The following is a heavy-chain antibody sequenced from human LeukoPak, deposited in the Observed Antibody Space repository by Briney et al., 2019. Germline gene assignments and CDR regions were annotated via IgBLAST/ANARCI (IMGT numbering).Heavy chain of an antibody. CDR3: ARKRGYSGPLDY. Sequence: PGGSLRLSCAASGFTFSSYAMSWVRQAPGKGLEWVSAISGSGGSTYYADSVKGRFTISRDNAKNSLYLQMNSLRAEDTAVYYCARKRGYSGPLDYWGQGTLVTVSS. CDR1: GFTFSSYA. D-gene: IGHD5-12*01. V-gene: IGHV3-23*01. J-gene: IGHJ4*02. CDR2: ISGSGGST.